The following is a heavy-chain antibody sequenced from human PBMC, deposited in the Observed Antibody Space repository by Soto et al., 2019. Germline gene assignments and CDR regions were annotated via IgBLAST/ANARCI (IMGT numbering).Heavy chain of an antibody. Sequence: GESLKISCKGSGYSFTSYWISWVRQMPGKGLEWMGRIDPSDSYTNYSPSFQGHVTISADKSISTAYLQWSSLKASDTALYYCAKAAVAATYYYYYGMDVWGQGTTVTVSS. CDR2: IDPSDSYT. CDR1: GYSFTSYW. V-gene: IGHV5-10-1*01. J-gene: IGHJ6*02. D-gene: IGHD6-19*01. CDR3: AKAAVAATYYYYYGMDV.